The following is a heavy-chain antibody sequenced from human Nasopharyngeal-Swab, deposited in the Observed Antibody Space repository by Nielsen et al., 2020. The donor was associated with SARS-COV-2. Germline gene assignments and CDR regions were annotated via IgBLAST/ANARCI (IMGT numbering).Heavy chain of an antibody. J-gene: IGHJ4*02. V-gene: IGHV3-21*01. D-gene: IGHD5-24*01. CDR2: ISSSSSYI. Sequence: GESLKISCAASGFTFSSYSMNWVRQAPGKGLEWVSSISSSSSYIYYADSVKGRFTISRDNATNSLYLQMNSLRAEDTAVYYCARDINGYNYRFDYWGQGTLVTVSS. CDR1: GFTFSSYS. CDR3: ARDINGYNYRFDY.